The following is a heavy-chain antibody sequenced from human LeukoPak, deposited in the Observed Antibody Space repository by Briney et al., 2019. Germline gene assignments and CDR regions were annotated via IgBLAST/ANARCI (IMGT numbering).Heavy chain of an antibody. D-gene: IGHD3-10*01. CDR3: ARSEITMVRGVPNWFDP. Sequence: GASVKVSCKASGYTFTSYGISWVRQAPGQGLEWMGWISAYNGNTNYAQKLQGRVTMTTDTSTSTAYMELWSLRSDDTAVYYCARSEITMVRGVPNWFDPWGQGTLVTVSS. CDR2: ISAYNGNT. J-gene: IGHJ5*02. V-gene: IGHV1-18*01. CDR1: GYTFTSYG.